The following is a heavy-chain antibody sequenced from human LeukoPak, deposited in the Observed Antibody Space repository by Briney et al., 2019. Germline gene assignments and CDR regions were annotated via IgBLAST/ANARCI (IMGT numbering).Heavy chain of an antibody. CDR2: IYHTGST. V-gene: IGHV4-30-2*01. CDR1: GDSIRGGYY. Sequence: PSQTLSLTCTVSGDSIRGGYYWSWIRQPPGKGLEWIGYIYHTGSTYYNPSLKSRATMSVDTSKNQFSLKLSSVTAADTAVYYCARGLAVAGTFDYWGQGTLVTVSS. CDR3: ARGLAVAGTFDY. D-gene: IGHD6-19*01. J-gene: IGHJ4*02.